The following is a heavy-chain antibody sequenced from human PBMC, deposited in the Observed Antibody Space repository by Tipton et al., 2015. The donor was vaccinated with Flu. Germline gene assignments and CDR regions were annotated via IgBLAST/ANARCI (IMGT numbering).Heavy chain of an antibody. CDR3: ARGSYGELLYFDY. V-gene: IGHV4-59*11. D-gene: IGHD1-26*01. CDR1: GGSISGHY. Sequence: TLSLTCSVSGGSISGHYWNWIRQPPGKGLEWIGYIYFSGSTEYNPSLRSRVTISLDTSKEHFSLNLSSVIAADTAMYYCARGSYGELLYFDYWGQGTLGIVSS. J-gene: IGHJ4*02. CDR2: IYFSGST.